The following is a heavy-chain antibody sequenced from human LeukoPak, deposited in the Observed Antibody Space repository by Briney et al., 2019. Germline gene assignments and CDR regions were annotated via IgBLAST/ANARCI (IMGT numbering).Heavy chain of an antibody. CDR1: GYSFTTYW. J-gene: IGHJ4*02. D-gene: IGHD3-3*01. Sequence: GESLKISCKASGYSFTTYWIAWVRQMPGKGLEWMGIIYPGDSDTRYSPAFQGQVTISADKSISTAYLQWSSLKASDTAMYYCARLNRITIFGFDYWGQGTLVTVSS. V-gene: IGHV5-51*01. CDR2: IYPGDSDT. CDR3: ARLNRITIFGFDY.